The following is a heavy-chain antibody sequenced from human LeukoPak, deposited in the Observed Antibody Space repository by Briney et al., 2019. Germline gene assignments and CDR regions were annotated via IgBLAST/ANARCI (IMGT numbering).Heavy chain of an antibody. J-gene: IGHJ4*02. Sequence: PGGSLRLSCAASGFTFSSHEMNWVRQAPGKGLEWVSYISSSGYTILYADSVKGRFTISRDNAKNSLYLQMNSLRAEDTAVYYCARGGNYDFWSGYFPFDYWGQGTLVTVSS. CDR1: GFTFSSHE. CDR3: ARGGNYDFWSGYFPFDY. CDR2: ISSSGYTI. D-gene: IGHD3-3*01. V-gene: IGHV3-48*03.